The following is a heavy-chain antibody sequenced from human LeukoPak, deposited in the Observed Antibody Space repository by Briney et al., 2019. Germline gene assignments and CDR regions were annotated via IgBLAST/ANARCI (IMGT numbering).Heavy chain of an antibody. J-gene: IGHJ6*02. CDR3: AKGVSSRGYYYYFAMDV. V-gene: IGHV3-23*01. CDR1: EFTFSSYA. CDR2: ISGSGSST. Sequence: GGSLRLSCAASEFTFSSYAMSWVRQAPGKGLEWVSAISGSGSSTYYADSVRGRFTISRDNSKNSLYLQMNSLRAEDTAVYYCAKGVSSRGYYYYFAMDVWGQGTTVTVSS. D-gene: IGHD2-2*01.